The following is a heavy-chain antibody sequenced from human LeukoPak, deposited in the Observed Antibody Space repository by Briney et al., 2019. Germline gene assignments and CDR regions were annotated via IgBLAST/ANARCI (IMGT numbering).Heavy chain of an antibody. J-gene: IGHJ4*02. Sequence: SETLSLTCTVSGGSISSYYWSWIRQYPGKGLESIGYIDYSGYTNYNPSLKSRVTISLDTPKKQFSLKLTSVTAADTAVYCCARFRRGPWYYDSSGYDYWGQGTLVTVSS. CDR2: IDYSGYT. D-gene: IGHD3-22*01. V-gene: IGHV4-59*01. CDR3: ARFRRGPWYYDSSGYDY. CDR1: GGSISSYY.